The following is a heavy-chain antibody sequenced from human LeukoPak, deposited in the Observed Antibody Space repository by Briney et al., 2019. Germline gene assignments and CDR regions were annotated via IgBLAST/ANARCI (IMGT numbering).Heavy chain of an antibody. CDR3: ARGGAYYFDY. D-gene: IGHD1-26*01. CDR2: IIPNSGGT. V-gene: IGHV1-2*02. J-gene: IGHJ4*02. Sequence: ASVKVSCKASGYTFTVYYIHWLRQAPGQGLEWMGWIIPNSGGTKYAQKFQDRVTMTRDTSISTAYMELSSLTYDDTAVYYCARGGAYYFDYWGQGTLVTVSS. CDR1: GYTFTVYY.